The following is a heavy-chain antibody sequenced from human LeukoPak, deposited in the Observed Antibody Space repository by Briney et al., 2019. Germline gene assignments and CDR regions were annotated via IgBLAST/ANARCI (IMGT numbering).Heavy chain of an antibody. V-gene: IGHV2-5*02. CDR1: GFSLSTSGVG. CDR2: IYWDDDK. D-gene: IGHD3-22*01. J-gene: IGHJ5*02. Sequence: SGPTLVKPTQTLTLTCTFSGFSLSTSGVGVGWIRQPPGKALEWLALIYWDDDKRYSPSLKSRLTITKDTFKNQVVLTMTNMDPVDTATYYCAHRPGGPPMIVVDSIWFDPWGQGTLVTVSS. CDR3: AHRPGGPPMIVVDSIWFDP.